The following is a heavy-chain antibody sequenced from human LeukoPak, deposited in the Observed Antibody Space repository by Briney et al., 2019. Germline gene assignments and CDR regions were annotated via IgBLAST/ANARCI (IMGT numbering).Heavy chain of an antibody. CDR1: GGSISSYY. CDR3: AREDWNYNLDY. CDR2: IYYSGST. Sequence: SETLSLTCTVSGGSISSYYWSWIRQPPGKGLEWIGYIYYSGSTNYNPSLKSRVTISVDTSKNQFSLKLSSVTAADTAVYYCAREDWNYNLDYWGQGTLVTVSS. V-gene: IGHV4-59*01. J-gene: IGHJ4*02. D-gene: IGHD1-7*01.